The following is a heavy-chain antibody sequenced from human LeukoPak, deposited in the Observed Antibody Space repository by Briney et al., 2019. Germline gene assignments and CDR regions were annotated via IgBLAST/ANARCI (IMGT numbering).Heavy chain of an antibody. CDR3: AKDGTGAYFDY. J-gene: IGHJ4*02. CDR2: IWYDGSNK. CDR1: GFTFSSHG. V-gene: IGHV3-33*06. D-gene: IGHD7-27*01. Sequence: GGSLRLXCAASGFTFSSHGMHWVRQAPGKGLEWVAVIWYDGSNKYYADSVKGRFTISRDNSKNTLYLQMNSLRAEDTAVYYCAKDGTGAYFDYWGQGTLVTVSS.